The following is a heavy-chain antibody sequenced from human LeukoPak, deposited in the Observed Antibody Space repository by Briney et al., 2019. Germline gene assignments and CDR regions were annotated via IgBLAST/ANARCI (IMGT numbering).Heavy chain of an antibody. CDR1: RFTFSSYW. Sequence: GGSLRLSCAASRFTFSSYWLSWVRQAPGKGLKWVANIKEAGSEKYHVDSVKGRFTISRDNAKNSLYLQMNSLGAENTAVYYCARVRGIAVAGTASICFDYWGQGTLVTVSS. CDR2: IKEAGSEK. CDR3: ARVRGIAVAGTASICFDY. D-gene: IGHD6-19*01. J-gene: IGHJ4*02. V-gene: IGHV3-7*01.